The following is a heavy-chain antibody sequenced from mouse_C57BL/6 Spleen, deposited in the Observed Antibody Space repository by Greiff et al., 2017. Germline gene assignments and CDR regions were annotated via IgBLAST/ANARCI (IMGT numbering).Heavy chain of an antibody. CDR3: VSPLINTVVEGGYYYAMDY. CDR2: IRSKSNNYAT. Sequence: EVQRVESGGGLVQPKASLKLSCAASGFSFNTYAMNWVRQAPGKGLEWVARIRSKSNNYATYYADSVKDRFTISRDDSESMLYLQMNNLKTEETAMYYCVSPLINTVVEGGYYYAMDYWGQGTSVTVSS. V-gene: IGHV10-1*01. D-gene: IGHD1-1*01. J-gene: IGHJ4*01. CDR1: GFSFNTYA.